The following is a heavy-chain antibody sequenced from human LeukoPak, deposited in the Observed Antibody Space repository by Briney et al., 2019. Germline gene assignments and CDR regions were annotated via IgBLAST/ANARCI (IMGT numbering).Heavy chain of an antibody. CDR3: ARDADYYGSGTPQGAFDI. D-gene: IGHD3-10*01. V-gene: IGHV1-69*13. CDR1: GGTFSSYA. J-gene: IGHJ3*02. CDR2: IIPIFGTA. Sequence: SVKVSCKASGGTFSSYAISWVRQAPGQGLEWMGGIIPIFGTANYAQKFQGRVTITADESTSTAYMQLSSLRSEDTAVYYCARDADYYGSGTPQGAFDIWGQGTMVTVS.